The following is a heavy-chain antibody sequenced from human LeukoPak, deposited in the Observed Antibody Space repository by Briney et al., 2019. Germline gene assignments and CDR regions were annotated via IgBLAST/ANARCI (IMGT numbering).Heavy chain of an antibody. CDR2: ISSNGGST. CDR1: GFTFSSYA. V-gene: IGHV3-64*01. J-gene: IGHJ4*02. D-gene: IGHD5-18*01. Sequence: GGSLRLSCAASGFTFSSYAMHWVRQAPGKGLEYVSAISSNGGSTYYANSVKGRFTISRDNSKNTLYLQMGSLRAEDMAVCYCARRGVTSTLDYWGQGTLVTVSS. CDR3: ARRGVTSTLDY.